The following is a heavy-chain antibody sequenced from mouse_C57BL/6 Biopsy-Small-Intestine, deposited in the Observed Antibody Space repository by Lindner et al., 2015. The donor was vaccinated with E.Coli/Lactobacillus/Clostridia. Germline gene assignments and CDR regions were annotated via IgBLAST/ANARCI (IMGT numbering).Heavy chain of an antibody. D-gene: IGHD2-4*01. V-gene: IGHV5-17*01. Sequence: VQLQESGGGLVKPGGSLKLSCAASGFTFSDYGMHWVRQAPEKGLEWVAYISSGSSTIYYADTVKGRFTISRDNAKNTLFLQMTSLRSEDTAMYYCARRWDYALDYWGQGTTLTVSS. CDR2: ISSGSSTI. CDR1: GFTFSDYG. CDR3: ARRWDYALDY. J-gene: IGHJ2*01.